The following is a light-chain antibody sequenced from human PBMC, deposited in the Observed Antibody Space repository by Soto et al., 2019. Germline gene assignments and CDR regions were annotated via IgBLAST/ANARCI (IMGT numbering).Light chain of an antibody. CDR2: AAS. Sequence: EIALTQSPGTLSLSPGERATLSCRASQSVTANYLAWYQQKPGQAPRLLIYAASIGATGIPDRFSGSGSGTDVTLTIRRLEPEDFAVYYCLQYGIPLWTFGQGTKVEIK. V-gene: IGKV3-20*01. CDR1: QSVTANY. J-gene: IGKJ1*01. CDR3: LQYGIPLWT.